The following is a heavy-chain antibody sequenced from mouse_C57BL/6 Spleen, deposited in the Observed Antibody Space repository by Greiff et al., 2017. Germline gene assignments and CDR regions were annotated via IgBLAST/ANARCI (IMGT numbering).Heavy chain of an antibody. V-gene: IGHV1-54*01. CDR3: ARSDYGSSYAMDY. Sequence: VQLQQPGAELVRPGTSVKVSCKASGYAFTNYLIEWVKQRPGQGLEWIGVINPGSGGTNYNEKFKGKATLTADKSSSTADMQLSSLTSEDSAVYFCARSDYGSSYAMDYWGQGTSVTVSA. CDR1: GYAFTNYL. D-gene: IGHD1-1*01. J-gene: IGHJ4*01. CDR2: INPGSGGT.